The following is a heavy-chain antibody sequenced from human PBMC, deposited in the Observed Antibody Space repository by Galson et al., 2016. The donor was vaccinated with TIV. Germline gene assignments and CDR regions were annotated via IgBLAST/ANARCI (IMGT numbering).Heavy chain of an antibody. J-gene: IGHJ3*02. V-gene: IGHV5-51*01. CDR1: GYSFTTFW. CDR2: IYPEDSDT. Sequence: QSGAEVKKPGESLKISCKASGYSFTTFWIGWVRQMPGKGLEWMGVIYPEDSDTRYSPSFQGQVTILADKSIRTAYLPWSSLKASDTAIYYCAKIGYCYSTTDCYAYDAVQSWGQGTMVAVSS. D-gene: IGHD2-2*03. CDR3: AKIGYCYSTTDCYAYDAVQS.